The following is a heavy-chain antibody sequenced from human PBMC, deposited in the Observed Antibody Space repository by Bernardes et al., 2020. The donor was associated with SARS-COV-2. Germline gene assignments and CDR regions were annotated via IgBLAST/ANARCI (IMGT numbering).Heavy chain of an antibody. CDR2: VNIDGSST. D-gene: IGHD1-26*01. CDR3: ARSWSWEAFDY. J-gene: IGHJ4*02. CDR1: GFTFSSYW. V-gene: IGHV3-74*01. Sequence: GGSLRLSCAASGFTFSSYWVHWVRQAPGKGLVWVSRVNIDGSSTFYADSLKGRFTISRDNAKNTVYLQMNSLRVEDTAVYYCARSWSWEAFDYWGQGTLVTVSS.